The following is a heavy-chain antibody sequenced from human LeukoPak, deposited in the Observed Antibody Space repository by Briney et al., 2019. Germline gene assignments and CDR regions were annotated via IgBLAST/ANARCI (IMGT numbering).Heavy chain of an antibody. D-gene: IGHD2-15*01. Sequence: GGSLRLSCAASGFTFSSYWMSWVRQAPGKGLEWVANIKQDGSEKYYVDSVKGRFTISRDNSKNTLYLQMNSLRAEDTAVYYCARESSVVAAMRGYGAFDIWGQGTMVTVSS. CDR2: IKQDGSEK. J-gene: IGHJ3*02. CDR1: GFTFSSYW. V-gene: IGHV3-7*03. CDR3: ARESSVVAAMRGYGAFDI.